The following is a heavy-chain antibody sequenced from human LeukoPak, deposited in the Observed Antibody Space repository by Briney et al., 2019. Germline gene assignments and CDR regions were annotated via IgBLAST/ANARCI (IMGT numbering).Heavy chain of an antibody. Sequence: GGSLRLSCAASIFTFRGNGMLWGRQAPGKGLEWVAVIWYDGSNKYYADSVKGRFTISRDNPKNTLYLQMNSLRAEATAGYYLAKKLRQWRYNYGIDVWGQGTTVTVSS. V-gene: IGHV3-33*06. CDR3: AKKLRQWRYNYGIDV. D-gene: IGHD2-8*01. J-gene: IGHJ6*02. CDR1: IFTFRGNG. CDR2: IWYDGSNK.